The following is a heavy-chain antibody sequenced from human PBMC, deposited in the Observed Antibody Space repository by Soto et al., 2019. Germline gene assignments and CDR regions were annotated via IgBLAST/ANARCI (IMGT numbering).Heavy chain of an antibody. Sequence: QVQLVESGGGVVQPGRSLRLSCAASGFTFSSYGMHWVRQAPGKGLEWVAVISYDGSNKYYADSVKGRFTISRDNSKNTLYLQMNSLRAEDTAVYYCAKTQDSWFGELDYYGMDVWGQGTTVTVSS. V-gene: IGHV3-30*18. CDR1: GFTFSSYG. D-gene: IGHD3-10*01. J-gene: IGHJ6*02. CDR2: ISYDGSNK. CDR3: AKTQDSWFGELDYYGMDV.